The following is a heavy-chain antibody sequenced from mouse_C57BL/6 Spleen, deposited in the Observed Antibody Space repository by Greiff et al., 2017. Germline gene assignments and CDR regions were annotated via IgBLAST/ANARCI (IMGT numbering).Heavy chain of an antibody. CDR3: ARRTAQATVFDY. CDR2: IYPGDGDT. Sequence: QVQLQQSGPELVKPGASVKISCKASGYAFSSSWMNWVKQRPGKGLEWIGRIYPGDGDTNYNGKFKGKATLTADKSSSTAYMQLSSLTSEDSAVYFCARRTAQATVFDYWGQGTTLTVSS. J-gene: IGHJ2*01. D-gene: IGHD3-2*02. CDR1: GYAFSSSW. V-gene: IGHV1-82*01.